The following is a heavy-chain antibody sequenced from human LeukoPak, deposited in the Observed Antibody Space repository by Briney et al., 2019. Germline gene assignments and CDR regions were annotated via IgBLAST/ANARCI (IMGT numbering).Heavy chain of an antibody. CDR3: ARETDIVPTIDAFDI. CDR2: TYYRSKWFN. Sequence: SQTLSLTCAISGDSVSSNSAAWNWIRQSPSRGLERLGRTYYRSKWFNDYAISVKSRITINPDTSKNQFSLQLNSVTPEDTAVYYCARETDIVPTIDAFDIWGQGTMVTVSS. D-gene: IGHD5-12*01. J-gene: IGHJ3*02. V-gene: IGHV6-1*01. CDR1: GDSVSSNSAA.